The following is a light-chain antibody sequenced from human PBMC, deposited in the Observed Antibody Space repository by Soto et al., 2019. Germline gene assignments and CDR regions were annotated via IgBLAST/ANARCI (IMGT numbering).Light chain of an antibody. J-gene: IGKJ4*01. CDR2: SAS. V-gene: IGKV1-17*01. Sequence: DIQMTQSPSSLSASVGDRVTITCRARQGIRNDVGWYQQKPGMAPKRLIYSASTLQGGVQSRFSGSASGTEFTLPISSLQPEHFATYYCLQYFMSPLAFGGGTKVEIK. CDR3: LQYFMSPLA. CDR1: QGIRND.